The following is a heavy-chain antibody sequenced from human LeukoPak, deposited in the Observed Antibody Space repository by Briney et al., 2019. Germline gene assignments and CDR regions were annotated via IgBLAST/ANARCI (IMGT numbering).Heavy chain of an antibody. Sequence: GASVKVSCKASGYTFTSYGINWVRQAPGQGLEWMGWISAYKGNTNYAHKVQGRVTMTTDTSTSTAYMELRSLRSDDTAVYYCARGYVWGSYRPNNWFDPWGQGTLVTVSS. CDR1: GYTFTSYG. D-gene: IGHD3-16*02. CDR2: ISAYKGNT. V-gene: IGHV1-18*01. CDR3: ARGYVWGSYRPNNWFDP. J-gene: IGHJ5*02.